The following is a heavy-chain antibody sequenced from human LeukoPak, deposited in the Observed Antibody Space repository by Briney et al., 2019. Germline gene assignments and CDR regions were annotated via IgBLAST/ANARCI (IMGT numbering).Heavy chain of an antibody. CDR1: GFTFSSYW. D-gene: IGHD5-18*01. CDR2: ISSNGGST. J-gene: IGHJ4*02. CDR3: VSRGYSYGIYYFDY. Sequence: SGGSLRLSCAASGFTFSSYWMHWVRQAPGKGLEYVSAISSNGGSTYYADSVKGRFTISRDNSKNTLYLQMSSLRAEDTAVYYCVSRGYSYGIYYFDYWGQGTLVTVSS. V-gene: IGHV3-64D*09.